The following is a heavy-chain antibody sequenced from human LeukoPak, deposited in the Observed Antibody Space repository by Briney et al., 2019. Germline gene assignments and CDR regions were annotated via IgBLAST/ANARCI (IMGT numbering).Heavy chain of an antibody. CDR3: ARSFDTMMVVVIQRNDAFDI. D-gene: IGHD3-22*01. J-gene: IGHJ3*02. CDR2: IIPILGIA. CDR1: GGTFSSYA. V-gene: IGHV1-69*04. Sequence: SVKVSCKASGGTFSSYAISWVRQAPGQGLEWMGRIIPILGIANYAQKFQGRVTITADKSTSTAYMELSSLRSEDTAVYYCARSFDTMMVVVIQRNDAFDIWGQGTMVTVSS.